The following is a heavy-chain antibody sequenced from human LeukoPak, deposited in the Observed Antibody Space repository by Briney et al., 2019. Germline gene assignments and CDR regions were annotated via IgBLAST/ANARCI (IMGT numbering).Heavy chain of an antibody. J-gene: IGHJ4*02. CDR2: IYYSGST. CDR3: ARDLMRGFDY. CDR1: GGSISSSNYY. V-gene: IGHV4-61*01. D-gene: IGHD3-16*01. Sequence: SETLSLTCTVSGGSISSSNYYWGWIRQPPGKGLEWIGYIYYSGSTNYNPSLKSRVTISVDTSKNQFSLKLSSVTAADTAVYYCARDLMRGFDYWGQGTLVTVFS.